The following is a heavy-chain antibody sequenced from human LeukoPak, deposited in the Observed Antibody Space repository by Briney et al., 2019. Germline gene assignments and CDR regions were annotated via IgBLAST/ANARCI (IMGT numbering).Heavy chain of an antibody. CDR2: ISAYSDDT. D-gene: IGHD3-10*01. CDR1: GGTFSSYA. V-gene: IGHV1-18*01. J-gene: IGHJ4*02. CDR3: ARSWGNYYGSGSYYLTLGY. Sequence: ASVKVSCKASGGTFSSYAISWVRQAPGQGLEWMGWISAYSDDTNYAQNLQGRVTMTTDTSTSTAFMELRSLTSDDTAVYYCARSWGNYYGSGSYYLTLGYWGQGTLVTVSS.